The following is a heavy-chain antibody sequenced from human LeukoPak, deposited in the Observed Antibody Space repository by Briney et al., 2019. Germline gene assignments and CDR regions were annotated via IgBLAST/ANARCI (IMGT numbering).Heavy chain of an antibody. CDR3: ARGLTYCGGDCYPDNWFDP. J-gene: IGHJ5*02. V-gene: IGHV4-39*07. Sequence: SETLSLTCTVSGGSISGSNSYWGWIRQPPGKGLEWIAEINHSGSTNYNPSLKSRVTISVDTSKNQFSLKLSSVTAADTAVYYCARGLTYCGGDCYPDNWFDPWGQGTLVTVSS. CDR1: GGSISGSNSY. CDR2: INHSGST. D-gene: IGHD2-21*02.